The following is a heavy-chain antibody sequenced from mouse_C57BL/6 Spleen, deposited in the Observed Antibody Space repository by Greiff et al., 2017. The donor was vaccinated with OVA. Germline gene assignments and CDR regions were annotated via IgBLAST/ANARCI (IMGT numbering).Heavy chain of an antibody. CDR2: IDPEDGDT. CDR3: TISYYSNYHFAY. D-gene: IGHD2-5*01. V-gene: IGHV14-1*01. Sequence: EVQLKESGAELVRPGASVKLSCTASGFNIKDYYMHWVKQRPEQGLEWIGRIDPEDGDTEYAPKFQGKATMTADTSSNTAYLQLSSLTSEDTAVYYCTISYYSNYHFAYWGQGTLVTVSA. CDR1: GFNIKDYY. J-gene: IGHJ3*01.